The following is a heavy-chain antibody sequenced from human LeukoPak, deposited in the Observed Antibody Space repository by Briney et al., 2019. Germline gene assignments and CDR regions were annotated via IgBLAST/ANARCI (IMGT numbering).Heavy chain of an antibody. Sequence: GGSLRLSCAASGFTFSSYWMSWVRQAPGKGLEWVAVISYDGSNKYYADSVKGRFTISRDNSKNTLYLQMNSLRAEDTAVYYCAKDKTTVTTHYYYMDVWGKGTTVTVSS. CDR3: AKDKTTVTTHYYYMDV. CDR2: ISYDGSNK. CDR1: GFTFSSYW. J-gene: IGHJ6*03. D-gene: IGHD4-11*01. V-gene: IGHV3-30*18.